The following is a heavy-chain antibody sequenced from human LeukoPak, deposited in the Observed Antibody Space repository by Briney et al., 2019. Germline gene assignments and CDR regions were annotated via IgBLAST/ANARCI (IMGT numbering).Heavy chain of an antibody. CDR1: GFTFSSYA. CDR2: ISYDGSNK. D-gene: IGHD1-26*01. CDR3: ARDIEVGAIPDAFDI. J-gene: IGHJ3*02. V-gene: IGHV3-30-3*01. Sequence: GGSLRLSCAASGFTFSSYAMHWVRQAPGKGLEWVAVISYDGSNKYYADSVKGRFTISRDNSKSTLYPQMNSLRAEDTAVYYCARDIEVGAIPDAFDIWGQGTMVTVSS.